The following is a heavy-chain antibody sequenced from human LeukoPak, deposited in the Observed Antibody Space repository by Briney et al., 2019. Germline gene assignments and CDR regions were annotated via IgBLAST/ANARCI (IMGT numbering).Heavy chain of an antibody. CDR3: VRDPRNWNYFDY. Sequence: SETLSLTCTVSGDSFSSVDYYWGWIRQPPGKGLEWIGNIYYSGSTYYNPSLKSRVTISLDTSKNQFSLKLSSVTAADTAVYYCVRDPRNWNYFDYWGHGILVTVSS. CDR2: IYYSGST. J-gene: IGHJ4*01. V-gene: IGHV4-39*07. CDR1: GDSFSSVDYY. D-gene: IGHD1-20*01.